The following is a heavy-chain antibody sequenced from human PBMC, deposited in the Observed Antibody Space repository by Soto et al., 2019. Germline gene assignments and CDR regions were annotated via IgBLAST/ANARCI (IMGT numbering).Heavy chain of an antibody. CDR1: GFTFSNYA. V-gene: IGHV3-30-3*01. J-gene: IGHJ4*02. CDR2: ISFDGNNK. Sequence: ESGGGVFQPGRSLRLSCAASGFTFSNYALHWVRQAPGRGLEWVALISFDGNNKYYANSVKGRFTISRDNSKNTLYLQMNSLRAEDTSVYYCGRCTGTSCHLGADFWGQGTLVIVSS. CDR3: GRCTGTSCHLGADF. D-gene: IGHD2-2*01.